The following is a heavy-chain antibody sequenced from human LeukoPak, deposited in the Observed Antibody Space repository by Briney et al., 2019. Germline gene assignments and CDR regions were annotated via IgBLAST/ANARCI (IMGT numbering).Heavy chain of an antibody. Sequence: ISCTGSGYSGTNHWIGWVRQRPGKGMGWVGIVYPGDCGTTYRRSFQGPFTIPADKPISPAHLQWSSLQASDSAIDFCARGGSEGSYTHFDYWGQATLVTVSS. CDR2: VYPGDCGT. CDR3: ARGGSEGSYTHFDY. J-gene: IGHJ4*02. D-gene: IGHD1-26*01. CDR1: GYSGTNHW. V-gene: IGHV5-51*04.